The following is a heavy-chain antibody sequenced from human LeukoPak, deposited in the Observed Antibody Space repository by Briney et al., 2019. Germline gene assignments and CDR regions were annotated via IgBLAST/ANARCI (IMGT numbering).Heavy chain of an antibody. CDR3: ARAAPTTVWGRYFDL. J-gene: IGHJ2*01. CDR1: GGSISSYY. V-gene: IGHV4-59*01. Sequence: PSETLSLTCTVSGGSISSYYWSWIRQPPGKGLEWIGYIYYSGSTNYNPSLKSRVTISVDTSKNQFSLKLSSVTAADTAVYYCARAAPTTVWGRYFDLWGRGTLVTVSS. D-gene: IGHD3-16*01. CDR2: IYYSGST.